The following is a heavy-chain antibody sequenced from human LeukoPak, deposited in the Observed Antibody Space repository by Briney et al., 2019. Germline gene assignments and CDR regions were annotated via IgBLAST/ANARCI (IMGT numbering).Heavy chain of an antibody. CDR1: GGAFSSYA. V-gene: IGHV7-4-1*02. J-gene: IGHJ4*02. Sequence: ASVKVSCKASGGAFSSYAISWVRQAPGQGLEWMGWTNTNTGNPTYAQGFTGRFVFSLDTSVNTAYLQISSLKAEDTAVYYCARGIHYYGSGNYYYNFDYWGQGTLVTVSS. CDR2: TNTNTGNP. CDR3: ARGIHYYGSGNYYYNFDY. D-gene: IGHD3-10*01.